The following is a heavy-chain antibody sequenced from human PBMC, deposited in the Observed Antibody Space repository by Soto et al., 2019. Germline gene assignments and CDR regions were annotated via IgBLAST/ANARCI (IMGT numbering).Heavy chain of an antibody. CDR1: GGTFSSYA. V-gene: IGHV1-69*13. D-gene: IGHD3-3*01. CDR3: ARDQTGLEWLPPLGWFDP. CDR2: IIPIFGTA. J-gene: IGHJ5*02. Sequence: EASVKVSCKASGGTFSSYAISWVRQAPGQGLEWMGGIIPIFGTANYAQKFQGRVTITADESTSTAYMELSNLRSEDTAVYYCARDQTGLEWLPPLGWFDPWGQGTLVTVSS.